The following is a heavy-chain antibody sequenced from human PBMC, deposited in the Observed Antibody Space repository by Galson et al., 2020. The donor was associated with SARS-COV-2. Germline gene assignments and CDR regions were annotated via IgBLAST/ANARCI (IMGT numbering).Heavy chain of an antibody. V-gene: IGHV3-13*04. CDR2: IGTAGDT. D-gene: IGHD6-19*01. J-gene: IGHJ5*02. CDR1: GFTFSSYD. CDR3: ARATYSSGWVGFDP. Sequence: GGSLRLSCVASGFTFSSYDMHWVRQATGKGLEWVSAIGTAGDTYYPGSVKGRFTISRENAKNSLYLQMNSLRAGDTAVYYCARATYSSGWVGFDPWGQGTLVTVSS.